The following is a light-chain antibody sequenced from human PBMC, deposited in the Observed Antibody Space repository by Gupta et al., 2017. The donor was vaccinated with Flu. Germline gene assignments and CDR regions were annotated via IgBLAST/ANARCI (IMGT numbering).Light chain of an antibody. CDR1: QSVSTY. CDR2: GAS. V-gene: IGKV3-11*01. CDR3: QQRYNLLT. J-gene: IGKJ4*01. Sequence: EIVLTQSPATLSLSPGERATLSCRASQSVSTYLDWYQQRPGRAPRLLIYGASDRATGVTDRFSGSGAGTDFALTSNRRENEDFAVYYRQQRYNLLTFGGGTRVEIK.